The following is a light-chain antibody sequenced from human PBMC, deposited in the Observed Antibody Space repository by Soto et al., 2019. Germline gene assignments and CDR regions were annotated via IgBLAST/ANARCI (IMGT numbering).Light chain of an antibody. CDR2: KAS. V-gene: IGKV1-5*03. CDR1: QSISSW. CDR3: QRGFT. J-gene: IGKJ3*01. Sequence: DIQMTQSPSTLSASVGDRVTITCRASQSISSWLAWYQQKPGKAPKLLIYKASSLESGVPSRFSGSGSGTEFTLTISSLQPDDFATYYRQRGFTFGPGTKVDIK.